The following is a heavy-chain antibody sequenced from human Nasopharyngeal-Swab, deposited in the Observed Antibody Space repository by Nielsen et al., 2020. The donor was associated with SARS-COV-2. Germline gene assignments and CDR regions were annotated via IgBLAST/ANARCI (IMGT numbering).Heavy chain of an antibody. CDR2: TSPDGGT. J-gene: IGHJ4*02. CDR3: ASSSSEKRGHDS. D-gene: IGHD3-16*01. Sequence: GSLRLSCAASGFSFSSCSMSWVRQPPGKGLEWIGETSPDGGTNYNPSLKSRVVVSVDRSKNQFSLRLNSVTAADTAVYYCASSSSEKRGHDSWGQGTLVTVSS. V-gene: IGHV4-4*02. CDR1: GFSFSSCSM.